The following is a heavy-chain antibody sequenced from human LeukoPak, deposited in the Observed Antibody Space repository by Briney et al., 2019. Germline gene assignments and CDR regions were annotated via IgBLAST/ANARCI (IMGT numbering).Heavy chain of an antibody. D-gene: IGHD2-15*01. Sequence: GGSLRLSCTASGFTFSSYAMSWVRQAPGKGLEWVSSVSGSGGITYNADSVKGRFTISRDNSKTTLYLQMNSLRAEDTAVYYCAKPKIGYCSGGSCYNDWGQGTLVTVSS. V-gene: IGHV3-23*01. J-gene: IGHJ4*02. CDR3: AKPKIGYCSGGSCYND. CDR2: VSGSGGIT. CDR1: GFTFSSYA.